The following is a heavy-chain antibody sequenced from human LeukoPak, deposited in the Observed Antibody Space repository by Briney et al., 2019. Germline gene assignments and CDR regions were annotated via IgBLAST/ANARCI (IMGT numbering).Heavy chain of an antibody. CDR1: GFTFSSYA. CDR3: ARDGDIVVVPAATILAY. J-gene: IGHJ4*02. Sequence: GGSLRLSCSASGFTFSSYAMHWVRQAPGKGLEYVSAISSNGGSTYYADSVKGRFTISRDNSKNTLYLQMSSLRAEDTAVYYCARDGDIVVVPAATILAYWGQGTLVTVSS. V-gene: IGHV3-64D*06. CDR2: ISSNGGST. D-gene: IGHD2-2*01.